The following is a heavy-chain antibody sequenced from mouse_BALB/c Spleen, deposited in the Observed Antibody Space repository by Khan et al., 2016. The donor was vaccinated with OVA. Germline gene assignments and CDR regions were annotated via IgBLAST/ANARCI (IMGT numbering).Heavy chain of an antibody. V-gene: IGHV1-37*01. Sequence: EVQLQQSGPELVKPGASVKISCKASGYSFTGYFMHWVKQSHGKSLEWIGRINPYNGDTFYNQKFKGKATLTVDKSSSTAHMELLSLTSEDSAVYYCTDGYYRDAMDYWGQGTSVTVSS. CDR1: GYSFTGYF. J-gene: IGHJ4*01. CDR3: TDGYYRDAMDY. D-gene: IGHD2-3*01. CDR2: INPYNGDT.